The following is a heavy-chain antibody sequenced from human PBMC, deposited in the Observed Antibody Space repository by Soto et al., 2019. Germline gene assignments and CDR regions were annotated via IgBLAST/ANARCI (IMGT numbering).Heavy chain of an antibody. V-gene: IGHV3-23*01. CDR1: GFTFNSYV. J-gene: IGHJ4*02. Sequence: LRLSCAASGFTFNSYVMTWVRQAPGEGLEWVSSISRSGRGSAYYADSVKGRFTISRDNSENTLFLQMNNLRDEDTALYYCARGRYLDSSDYWVANLPFDHWDLGTLVTVSS. CDR2: ISRSGRGSA. CDR3: ARGRYLDSSDYWVANLPFDH. D-gene: IGHD3-22*01.